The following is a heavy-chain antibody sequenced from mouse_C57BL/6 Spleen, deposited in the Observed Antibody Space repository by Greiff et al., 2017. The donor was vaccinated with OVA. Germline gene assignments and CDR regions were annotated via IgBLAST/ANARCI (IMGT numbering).Heavy chain of an antibody. V-gene: IGHV5-17*01. CDR3: ARRYYGSEGAMDY. J-gene: IGHJ4*01. D-gene: IGHD1-1*01. CDR1: GFTFSDYG. Sequence: EVKLVESGGGLVKPGGSLKLSCAASGFTFSDYGMHWVRQAPEKGLEWVAYISSGSSTIYYADTVKGRFTISRDNAKNTLFLQMTSLRSEDTAMYYCARRYYGSEGAMDYWGQGTSGTVSS. CDR2: ISSGSSTI.